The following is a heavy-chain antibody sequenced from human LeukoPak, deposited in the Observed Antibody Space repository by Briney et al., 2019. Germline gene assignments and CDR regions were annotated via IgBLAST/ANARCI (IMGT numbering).Heavy chain of an antibody. J-gene: IGHJ4*02. V-gene: IGHV1-8*01. CDR3: ARMGDYDFWSGTRYYFDY. Sequence: ASVTVSCKASGYTFTSYDINWVRQATGQGLEWMGWMNPNSGNTGYAQKFQGRVTMTRNTSISTAYMELSSLRSEDTAVYYCARMGDYDFWSGTRYYFDYWGQGTLVTVSS. CDR1: GYTFTSYD. CDR2: MNPNSGNT. D-gene: IGHD3-3*01.